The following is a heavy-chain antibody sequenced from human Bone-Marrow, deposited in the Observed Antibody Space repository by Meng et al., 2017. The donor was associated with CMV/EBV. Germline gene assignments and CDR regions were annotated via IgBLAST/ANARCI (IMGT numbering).Heavy chain of an antibody. D-gene: IGHD6-19*01. CDR2: VNSKNEAT. CDR1: GFTFSDYY. J-gene: IGHJ4*02. Sequence: QGQLVQFGAEMKKPGASVKVSCTTSGFTFSDYYIHWVRQAPGQGLEWMGWVNSKNEATNYARKFQGRVSMTRDTSISTAHMELSRLMSDDTAVYYCVRSSGWSLFDYWGQGTLVTVSS. CDR3: VRSSGWSLFDY. V-gene: IGHV1-2*02.